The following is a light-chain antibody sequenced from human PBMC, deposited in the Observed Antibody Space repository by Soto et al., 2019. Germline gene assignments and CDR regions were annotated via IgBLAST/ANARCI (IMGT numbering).Light chain of an antibody. CDR3: QQYGSSPPRLT. V-gene: IGKV3-20*01. Sequence: EIVLTQSPGTLSLSPGERATLSCRASQSVSSSYLAWYQQKPGQAPRLLIYGASSRATGIPDRFSGSGCGTDFTLTISSLEPEDFAVYYCQQYGSSPPRLTFGGGTKVEIK. CDR2: GAS. J-gene: IGKJ4*01. CDR1: QSVSSSY.